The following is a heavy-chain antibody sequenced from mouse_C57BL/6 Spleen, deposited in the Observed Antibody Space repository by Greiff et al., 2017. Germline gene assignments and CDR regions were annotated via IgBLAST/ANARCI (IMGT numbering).Heavy chain of an antibody. J-gene: IGHJ1*03. CDR1: GFTFSDYY. V-gene: IGHV5-16*01. CDR2: INYDGSST. Sequence: EVKLVESEGGLVQPGSSMKLSCTASGFTFSDYYMAWVRQVPEKGLEWVANINYDGSSTYYLDSLKSRFIISRDNAKNILYLQMSSLKSEDTATYYCARAGGGSYWYFDVWGTGTTVTVSS. CDR3: ARAGGGSYWYFDV.